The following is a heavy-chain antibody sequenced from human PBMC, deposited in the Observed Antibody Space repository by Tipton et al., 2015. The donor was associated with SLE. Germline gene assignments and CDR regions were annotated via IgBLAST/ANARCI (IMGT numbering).Heavy chain of an antibody. Sequence: SLRLSCTVSLYSIGSGFYWDWVRQAPGKGLEWVSIIYSGGNTYYVESVEGRFTISRDNSDNTLYVRMNNLRVEDTAIYYCAKASRGQYESWSGHFDEWGRGTLVTVSS. D-gene: IGHD3-3*01. V-gene: IGHV3-53*05. CDR1: LYSIGSGFY. J-gene: IGHJ4*02. CDR2: IYSGGNT. CDR3: AKASRGQYESWSGHFDE.